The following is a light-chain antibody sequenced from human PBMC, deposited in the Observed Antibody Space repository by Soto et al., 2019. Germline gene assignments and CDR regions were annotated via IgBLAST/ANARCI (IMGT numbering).Light chain of an antibody. V-gene: IGKV3-15*01. CDR2: GAS. CDR1: HSVNSH. Sequence: MMMTQSPATLSVSPGERVTLSCRTSHSVNSHVAWYQQKPGQAPRLLLYGASTRATGIPVRFSGSGFGTEFTLTISSLQTDDFSTYYCQQYHSYWTFGQGTKVDI. J-gene: IGKJ1*01. CDR3: QQYHSYWT.